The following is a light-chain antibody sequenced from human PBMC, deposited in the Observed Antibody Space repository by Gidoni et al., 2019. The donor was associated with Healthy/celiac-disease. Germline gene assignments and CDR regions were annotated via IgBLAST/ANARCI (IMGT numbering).Light chain of an antibody. CDR2: EDS. V-gene: IGLV3-10*01. CDR1: ALPKKY. Sequence: YDLPHQPPVPVPQGQTARITCSGDALPKKYAYWYQQKSGQAPVLVIYEDSKRPSGIPDRFSGSSSGTMATLTISGAQVEDEADYYCYSTDSSGNHRVFGGGTKLTVL. CDR3: YSTDSSGNHRV. J-gene: IGLJ2*01.